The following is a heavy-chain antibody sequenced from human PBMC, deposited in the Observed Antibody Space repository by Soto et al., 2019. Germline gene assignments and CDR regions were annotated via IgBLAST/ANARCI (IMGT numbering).Heavy chain of an antibody. J-gene: IGHJ5*02. Sequence: ASVKVSCKASGYTFTSYDINWVRQATGQGLEWMGWMNPNSGNTGYAQKFQGRVTMTRNTSISTAYMELSSLRSEDTAVYYCARDYYDSSDYTTNWFDPWGQGILVTVSS. V-gene: IGHV1-8*01. D-gene: IGHD3-22*01. CDR3: ARDYYDSSDYTTNWFDP. CDR2: MNPNSGNT. CDR1: GYTFTSYD.